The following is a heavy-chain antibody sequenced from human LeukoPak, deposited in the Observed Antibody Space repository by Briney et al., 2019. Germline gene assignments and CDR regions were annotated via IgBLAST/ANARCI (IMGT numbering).Heavy chain of an antibody. V-gene: IGHV1-2*02. CDR3: ARASLRYFDWLFPRGVPYYFDY. CDR1: GYTFTGYY. Sequence: ASVKVSCKASGYTFTGYYMHWVRQAPGQGLEWMGWINPNSGGTNYAQKFQGRVTMTRDTSISTAYMELSSLRSEDTAVYYCARASLRYFDWLFPRGVPYYFDYWGQGTLFTVSS. D-gene: IGHD3-9*01. J-gene: IGHJ4*02. CDR2: INPNSGGT.